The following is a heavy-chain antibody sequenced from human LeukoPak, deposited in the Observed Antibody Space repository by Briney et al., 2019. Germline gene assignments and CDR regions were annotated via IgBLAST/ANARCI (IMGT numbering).Heavy chain of an antibody. D-gene: IGHD3-3*01. CDR2: IYHSGST. V-gene: IGHV4-38-2*01. CDR1: GYSISSGYY. CDR3: ARHNRPATDDFWSGYYFRILSPFDY. Sequence: SETLSLTCAVSGYSISSGYYWGWIRQPPGKGLEWIGSIYHSGSTYYNPSLKSRVTISVATSKNQFSLKLSSVTAADTAVYYCARHNRPATDDFWSGYYFRILSPFDYWGQGTLVTVSS. J-gene: IGHJ4*02.